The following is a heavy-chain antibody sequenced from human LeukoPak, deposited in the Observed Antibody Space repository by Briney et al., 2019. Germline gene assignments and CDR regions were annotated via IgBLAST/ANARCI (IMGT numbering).Heavy chain of an antibody. J-gene: IGHJ4*02. CDR2: IYTSGST. CDR1: GGSISSGSYY. D-gene: IGHD4-17*01. CDR3: AREIDYGDCFDY. V-gene: IGHV4-61*02. Sequence: PSETLSLTCTVSGGSISSGSYYWSWIRQPAGKGLEWIGRIYTSGSTNYNPSLKSRVTISVDTSKNQFSLKLSSVTAADTAVYYCAREIDYGDCFDYWGQGTLVTVSS.